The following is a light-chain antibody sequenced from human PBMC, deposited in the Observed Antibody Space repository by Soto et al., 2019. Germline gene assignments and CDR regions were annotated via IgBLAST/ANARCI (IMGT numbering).Light chain of an antibody. V-gene: IGKV3D-15*01. CDR3: QQYDKWPRT. CDR2: GAS. CDR1: HSVDSN. Sequence: EIVMTQSPGTLSVSTGQGATLSCRASHSVDSNLAWYQQKPGQAPRLLIFGASTRPTGIPDRFSGSGSGTEFTLTISSLQSEDFAVYYCQQYDKWPRTVGVGTKVDSK. J-gene: IGKJ4*01.